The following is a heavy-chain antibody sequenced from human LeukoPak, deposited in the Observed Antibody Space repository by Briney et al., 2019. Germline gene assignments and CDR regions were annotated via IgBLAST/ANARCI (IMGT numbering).Heavy chain of an antibody. CDR2: IYTSGST. V-gene: IGHV4-61*02. Sequence: SETLSLTCTVSGGSISSGSYYWSWIRQPAGKGLAWIGRIYTSGSTNYNPSLKSRVTISVDTSKNQFSLKLSSVTAADTAVYYCARSLGLYCSSTSCYTFDYWGQGTLVTVSS. D-gene: IGHD2-2*02. CDR3: ARSLGLYCSSTSCYTFDY. CDR1: GGSISSGSYY. J-gene: IGHJ4*02.